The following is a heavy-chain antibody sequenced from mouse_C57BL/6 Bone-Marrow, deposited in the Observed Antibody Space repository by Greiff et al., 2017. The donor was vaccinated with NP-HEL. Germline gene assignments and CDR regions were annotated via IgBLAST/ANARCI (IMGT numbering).Heavy chain of an antibody. J-gene: IGHJ3*01. Sequence: QVQLQQHGAELVKPGASVKLSCKASGYTFTSYWMHWVKQRPGQGLEWIGMIHPNSGSTNYNEKFKSKATLTVDKSSSTAYMQLSSLTSEDSAVYYCARENYYGSSFAYWGQGTLVTVSA. CDR3: ARENYYGSSFAY. D-gene: IGHD1-1*01. V-gene: IGHV1-64*01. CDR1: GYTFTSYW. CDR2: IHPNSGST.